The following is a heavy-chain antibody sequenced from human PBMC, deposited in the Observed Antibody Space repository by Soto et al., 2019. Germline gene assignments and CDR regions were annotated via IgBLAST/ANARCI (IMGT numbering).Heavy chain of an antibody. CDR2: ISYDGSNK. D-gene: IGHD1-26*01. CDR1: GFTFSSYS. J-gene: IGHJ6*02. Sequence: SMRLSCAASGFTFSSYSSHWFGQAPGTLVEWVAVISYDGSNKYYADSVKGRFTISIDNSNNTLSLQTNSLRAEDKPQYYCAKDLGGPPPDDYYYGMDAWV. CDR3: AKDLGGPPPDDYYYGMDA. V-gene: IGHV3-30*18.